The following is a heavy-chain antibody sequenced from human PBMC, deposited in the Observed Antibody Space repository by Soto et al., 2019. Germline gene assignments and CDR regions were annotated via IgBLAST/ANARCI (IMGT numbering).Heavy chain of an antibody. Sequence: EVQLLESGGGLVQPGGSPRLSCAASGFTFSSYAMSWVRQAPGKGLEWVSAISGSGGSTYYADSVKGRFTISRDNSKNTLYLQMNSLRAEDTAVYYCAKYGGWELLPHNWFDPWGQGTLVTVSS. CDR1: GFTFSSYA. CDR3: AKYGGWELLPHNWFDP. CDR2: ISGSGGST. D-gene: IGHD1-26*01. J-gene: IGHJ5*02. V-gene: IGHV3-23*01.